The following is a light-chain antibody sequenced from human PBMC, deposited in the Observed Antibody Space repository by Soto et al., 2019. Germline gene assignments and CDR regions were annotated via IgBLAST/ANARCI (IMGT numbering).Light chain of an antibody. CDR1: QGIRND. CDR3: QQSNSITWT. Sequence: DIQKTQSPSTLSASLGDRVTITCGASQGIRNDLGWYQQKPGKAPKRLIYAASSLQSGVPSRFSGSGSETDFTLTISSLQPEDFATYSCQQSNSITWTFGQGTNVDI. CDR2: AAS. J-gene: IGKJ1*01. V-gene: IGKV1-39*01.